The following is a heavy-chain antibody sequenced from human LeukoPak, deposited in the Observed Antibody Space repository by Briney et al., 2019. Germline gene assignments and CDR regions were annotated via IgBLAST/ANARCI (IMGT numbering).Heavy chain of an antibody. J-gene: IGHJ3*02. CDR2: IRSSGSTI. CDR3: ARLGERTTMIRGVIVEAFDI. V-gene: IGHV3-48*03. CDR1: GFTFSSYW. Sequence: GGSLRLSCAASGFTFSSYWMHWVRQAPGKGLEWVSYIRSSGSTIYYAASVKGRFTISRDNAQKSVYLHMNSLRDEDTATYYCARLGERTTMIRGVIVEAFDIWGQGTMVTVSS. D-gene: IGHD3-10*01.